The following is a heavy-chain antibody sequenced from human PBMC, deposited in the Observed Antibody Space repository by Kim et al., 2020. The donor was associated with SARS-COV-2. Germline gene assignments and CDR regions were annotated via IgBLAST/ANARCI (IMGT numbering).Heavy chain of an antibody. CDR1: GGSISSGGYY. J-gene: IGHJ6*02. D-gene: IGHD1-26*01. Sequence: SETLSLTCTVSGGSISSGGYYWSWIRQHPGKGLEWIGYIYYSGSTYYNPSLKSRVTISVDTSKNQFSLKLSSVTAADTAVYYCARHSLGYYGMDVWGQGTTVTVSS. V-gene: IGHV4-31*03. CDR3: ARHSLGYYGMDV. CDR2: IYYSGST.